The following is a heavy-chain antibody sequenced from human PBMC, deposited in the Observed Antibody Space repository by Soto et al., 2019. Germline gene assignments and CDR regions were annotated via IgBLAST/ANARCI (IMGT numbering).Heavy chain of an antibody. CDR1: GFTFSSYA. J-gene: IGHJ6*02. CDR3: ARGGSSWPMDV. D-gene: IGHD6-13*01. V-gene: IGHV3-64*01. CDR2: ISSNGGST. Sequence: PGGSLRLSCAASGFTFSSYAMHWVRQAPGKGLEYVSAISSNGGSTSYANPVKGRITISRDNSKNTLYLQMGSLRAEDMAVYFCARGGSSWPMDVWGQGTTVTVSS.